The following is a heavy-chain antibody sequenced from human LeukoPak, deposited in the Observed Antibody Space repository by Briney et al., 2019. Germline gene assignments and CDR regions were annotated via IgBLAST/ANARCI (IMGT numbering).Heavy chain of an antibody. D-gene: IGHD3-10*01. CDR2: IIPIFGTA. CDR1: GGTFSSYA. CDR3: ARHGSGSSQEGMDV. Sequence: SVKVSCKASGGTFSSYAISWVRQAPGQGLEWPGGIIPIFGTANYAQKLQGRVTITADKSTSTAYMELSSLRSEDTAVYYCARHGSGSSQEGMDVWGKGTTVTVSS. V-gene: IGHV1-69*06. J-gene: IGHJ6*04.